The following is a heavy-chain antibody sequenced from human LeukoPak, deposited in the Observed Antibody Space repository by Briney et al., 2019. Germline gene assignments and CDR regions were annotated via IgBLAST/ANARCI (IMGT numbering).Heavy chain of an antibody. CDR1: GGSFSGYY. Sequence: SETLSLTRAVYGGSFSGYYWSWIRQPPGKGLEWIGEINHSGSTNYNPSLKSRVTISVDTSKNQFSLKLSSVTAADTAVYYCARGVLLWFGELSSWFDPWGQGTLVTVSS. D-gene: IGHD3-10*01. J-gene: IGHJ5*02. CDR3: ARGVLLWFGELSSWFDP. CDR2: INHSGST. V-gene: IGHV4-34*01.